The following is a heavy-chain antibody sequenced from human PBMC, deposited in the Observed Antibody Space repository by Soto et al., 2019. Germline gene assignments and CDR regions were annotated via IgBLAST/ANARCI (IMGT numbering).Heavy chain of an antibody. Sequence: EVQLVQSGAEVKKPGESLKISCKGSGYSFTSYWIGWVRQMPGKGLEWMGIIYPGDSDTRYSPSFQGQVTISADKSISTAYLQWSSLKASDTAMYYCASSTDSSGYYRDQYYYGMDVWGQGTTVTVSS. CDR3: ASSTDSSGYYRDQYYYGMDV. J-gene: IGHJ6*02. V-gene: IGHV5-51*01. CDR2: IYPGDSDT. CDR1: GYSFTSYW. D-gene: IGHD3-22*01.